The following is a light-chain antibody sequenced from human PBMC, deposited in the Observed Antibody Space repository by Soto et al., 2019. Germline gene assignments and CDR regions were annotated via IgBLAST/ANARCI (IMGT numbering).Light chain of an antibody. J-gene: IGKJ1*01. Sequence: EIVLTQSPDTLSLSPGERAILSCRASQSVSSSYLAWYQQTPGQAPRLLIYGTSNRATGIPDRFSGSGSGTDFTLTISRLEPEDFAVYYCQQYGTSRWTFGQGTKVDIK. CDR3: QQYGTSRWT. V-gene: IGKV3-20*01. CDR2: GTS. CDR1: QSVSSSY.